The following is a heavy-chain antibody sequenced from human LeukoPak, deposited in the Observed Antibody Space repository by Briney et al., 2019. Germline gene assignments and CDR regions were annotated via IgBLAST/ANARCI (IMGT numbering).Heavy chain of an antibody. Sequence: SETLSLTCAVYGGSFSGYYWSWIRQPPGKGLEWIGEINHSGSTNYNPSLKSRVTISVDTSKNQFSLKLSSVTAADTAVYYCARGRGRSQGYFDYWGQGTLVTVSS. J-gene: IGHJ4*02. CDR1: GGSFSGYY. CDR2: INHSGST. CDR3: ARGRGRSQGYFDY. V-gene: IGHV4-34*01. D-gene: IGHD6-19*01.